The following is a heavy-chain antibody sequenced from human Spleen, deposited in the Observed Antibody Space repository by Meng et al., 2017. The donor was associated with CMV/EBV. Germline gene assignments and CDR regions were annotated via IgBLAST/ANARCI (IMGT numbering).Heavy chain of an antibody. CDR3: ARGGDRLRREATMDY. CDR2: IYYSGST. CDR1: GGSISSSSYY. Sequence: QLQLQESGPGLVKPSETLSLTCTVSGGSISSSSYYWGWIRQPPGKGLEWIGYIYYSGSTYYNPSLKSRVTISVDTSKNQFSLKLSSVTAADTAVYYCARGGDRLRREATMDYWGQGTMVTVSS. J-gene: IGHJ4*02. V-gene: IGHV4-30-4*08. D-gene: IGHD5-12*01.